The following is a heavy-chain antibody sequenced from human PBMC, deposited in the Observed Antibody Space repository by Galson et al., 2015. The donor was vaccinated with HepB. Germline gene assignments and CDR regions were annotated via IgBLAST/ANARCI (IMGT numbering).Heavy chain of an antibody. D-gene: IGHD2-2*01. Sequence: SLRLSCAASGFTFSSYSMNWVRQAPGKGLEWVSSISSSSSYIYYADSVKGRFTISRDNAKNSLYLQMNSLRAEDTAVYYCAGQCSSTSCSRSGAFDIWGQGTMVTVSS. V-gene: IGHV3-21*01. CDR2: ISSSSSYI. J-gene: IGHJ3*02. CDR1: GFTFSSYS. CDR3: AGQCSSTSCSRSGAFDI.